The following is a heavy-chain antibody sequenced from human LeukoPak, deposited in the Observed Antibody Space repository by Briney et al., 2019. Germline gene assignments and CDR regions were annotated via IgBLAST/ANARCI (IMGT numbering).Heavy chain of an antibody. D-gene: IGHD3-22*01. Sequence: GGSLRLSCAASGFTFSSYWMSWVRQAPGKGLEWVANIKQDGNEKDYVDSVRGRFTISRDNARNSLYLQMNSLRAEDTAVYYCARDLGQYYDTSDNWFDPWGQGTLVTVSS. J-gene: IGHJ5*02. CDR1: GFTFSSYW. V-gene: IGHV3-7*01. CDR2: IKQDGNEK. CDR3: ARDLGQYYDTSDNWFDP.